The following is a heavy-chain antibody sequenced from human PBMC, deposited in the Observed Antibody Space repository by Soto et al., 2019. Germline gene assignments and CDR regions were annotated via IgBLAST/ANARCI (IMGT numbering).Heavy chain of an antibody. V-gene: IGHV4-59*08. D-gene: IGHD5-12*01. CDR3: ARRRSGYDLFDY. CDR1: GGSISSFG. Sequence: SETLSLTCTVSGGSISSFGWSWIRQPPGKGLKWIGYVYYSGSTSYNPSLKSRVTISVDTSKNQFSLKLSSVTAADTAVYYCARRRSGYDLFDYWGLGTLLTVSS. J-gene: IGHJ4*01. CDR2: VYYSGST.